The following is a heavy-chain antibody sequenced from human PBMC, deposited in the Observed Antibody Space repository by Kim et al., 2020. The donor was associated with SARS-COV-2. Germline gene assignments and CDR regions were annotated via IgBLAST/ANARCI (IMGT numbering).Heavy chain of an antibody. V-gene: IGHV3-23*01. CDR2: ISGSGGST. J-gene: IGHJ4*02. CDR3: AKTPGPGYSSSGPGGYFDY. D-gene: IGHD6-13*01. CDR1: GFTFSSYA. Sequence: GGSLRLSCAASGFTFSSYAMSWVRQAPGKGLEWVSAISGSGGSTYYADSVKGRFTISRDNSKNTLYLQMNSLRAEDTAVYYCAKTPGPGYSSSGPGGYFDYWGQGTLVTVSS.